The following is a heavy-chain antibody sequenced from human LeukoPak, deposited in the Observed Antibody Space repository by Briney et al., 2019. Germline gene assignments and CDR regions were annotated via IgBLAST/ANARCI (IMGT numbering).Heavy chain of an antibody. D-gene: IGHD2-8*01. CDR3: ATEANGRHYDY. V-gene: IGHV3-21*06. CDR1: GLTFSTSG. Sequence: GGSLRLSCTASGLTFSTSGFNWVRQAPGKGLEWVASIGPTGSDRYHADSIKGRFTISRDNANNFLYLQMNSLRAEDTAVYYCATEANGRHYDYWGQGTLLTVSS. J-gene: IGHJ4*02. CDR2: IGPTGSDR.